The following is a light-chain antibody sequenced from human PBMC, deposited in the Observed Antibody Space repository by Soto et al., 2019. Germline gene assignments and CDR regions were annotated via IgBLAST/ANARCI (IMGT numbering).Light chain of an antibody. CDR1: SSGVGGYNY. J-gene: IGLJ1*01. CDR3: SSYTSSSLDFYV. V-gene: IGLV2-14*01. Sequence: QSVLTQPASVSGSPGQSITISCTGTSSGVGGYNYVSWYQQHPGKAPKLMIYDVSNRPSGVSNRFSGSKSGNTASLTISGLQAEDEADYYCSSYTSSSLDFYVFGTGTKVTVL. CDR2: DVS.